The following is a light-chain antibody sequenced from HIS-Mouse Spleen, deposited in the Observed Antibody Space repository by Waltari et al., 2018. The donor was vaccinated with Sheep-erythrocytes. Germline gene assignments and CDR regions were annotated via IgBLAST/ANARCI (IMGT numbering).Light chain of an antibody. CDR2: DVS. CDR3: CSYAGSYTFWV. J-gene: IGLJ3*02. CDR1: SSYVGGYNY. Sequence: QSALTQPRSVSGSPGQSVTISCTGTSSYVGGYNYVPWYQHHPGKAPKLMIYDVSKRPSGVPDRFSGSKSGNTASLTISGLQAEDEADYYCCSYAGSYTFWVFGGGTRLTVL. V-gene: IGLV2-11*01.